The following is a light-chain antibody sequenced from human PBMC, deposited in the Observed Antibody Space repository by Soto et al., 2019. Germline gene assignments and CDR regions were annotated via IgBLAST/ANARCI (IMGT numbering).Light chain of an antibody. Sequence: QSVLTQPASVSGSPGQSITISCTGTSSDFGDYNYVSWYQHHPDKAPKLIILGVSNRPSGVSNRFSASKSGNTASLTISGLQVDDEADYYCSSYAASRTRVFGTGTKVTVL. CDR3: SSYAASRTRV. V-gene: IGLV2-14*01. J-gene: IGLJ1*01. CDR1: SSDFGDYNY. CDR2: GVS.